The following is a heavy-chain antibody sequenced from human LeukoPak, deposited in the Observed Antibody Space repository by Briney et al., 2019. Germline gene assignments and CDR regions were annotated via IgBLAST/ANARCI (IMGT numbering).Heavy chain of an antibody. D-gene: IGHD3-9*01. V-gene: IGHV4-39*01. J-gene: IGHJ5*02. CDR3: ASLYYDILTGYYSELNWFDP. Sequence: SETLSLTCTVSGGSISSSSYYWGWIRQPPGKGLEWIGSIYYSGSTYYNPSLKSRVTISVDTSKNQFSLKLSSVTAADTAVYYCASLYYDILTGYYSELNWFDPWGQGTLVTVSS. CDR2: IYYSGST. CDR1: GGSISSSSYY.